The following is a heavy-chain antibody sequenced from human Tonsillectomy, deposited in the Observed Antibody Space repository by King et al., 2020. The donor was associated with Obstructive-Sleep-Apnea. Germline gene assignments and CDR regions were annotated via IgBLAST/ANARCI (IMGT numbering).Heavy chain of an antibody. D-gene: IGHD2-21*02. Sequence: VQLVESGGGLVQPGGSLKLSCAASGLIFSDSAMHWVRQASGKGLEWGGRIRNKGNNYATAYDASVKGRFTISRDDSKNTTYLQMDSLKTEDTAVYYCTTISADFISGDYWGQGTLVTVSS. V-gene: IGHV3-73*01. J-gene: IGHJ4*02. CDR2: IRNKGNNYAT. CDR1: GLIFSDSA. CDR3: TTISADFISGDY.